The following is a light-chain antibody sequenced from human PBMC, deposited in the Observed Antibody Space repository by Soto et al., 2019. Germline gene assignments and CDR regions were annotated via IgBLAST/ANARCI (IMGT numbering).Light chain of an antibody. V-gene: IGLV2-14*01. J-gene: IGLJ2*01. CDR3: NSYTSSTPLV. CDR1: SSDVGGYNY. CDR2: EVS. Sequence: QSVLTQPASVSGSPGQSITISCTGTSSDVGGYNYVSWYQQHPGKAPKLLIYEVSNRPSGVSNRFTASKSGNTASLTISGLQAEDEADYYCNSYTSSTPLVFGGGTKLTVL.